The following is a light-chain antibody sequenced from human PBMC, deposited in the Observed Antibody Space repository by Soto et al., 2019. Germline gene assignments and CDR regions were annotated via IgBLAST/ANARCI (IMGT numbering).Light chain of an antibody. V-gene: IGKV1-8*01. CDR3: QQYYSYPQT. CDR2: AAS. J-gene: IGKJ1*01. Sequence: AIRMTQSPSSPSASTGDRVTITSRASQGISSYLAWYQQKPGKAPKLLIYAASTLQSGVPSRFSGSGSGTDFTLTISCLQSEDFATYYCQQYYSYPQTFGQGTKVDIK. CDR1: QGISSY.